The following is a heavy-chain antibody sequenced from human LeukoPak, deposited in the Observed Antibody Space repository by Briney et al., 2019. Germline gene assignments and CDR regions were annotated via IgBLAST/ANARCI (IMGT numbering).Heavy chain of an antibody. D-gene: IGHD2-2*01. Sequence: PGGSLRLSCAASGFTFSSYAMSWVRQAPGKGLEGVSAISGSGGSTYYADSVKGRFTTSRDNSKNTLYLQMNSLRAEDTAVYYCAKPLGNIVVVPAAPLGYWGQGTLVTVSS. J-gene: IGHJ4*02. V-gene: IGHV3-23*01. CDR1: GFTFSSYA. CDR3: AKPLGNIVVVPAAPLGY. CDR2: ISGSGGST.